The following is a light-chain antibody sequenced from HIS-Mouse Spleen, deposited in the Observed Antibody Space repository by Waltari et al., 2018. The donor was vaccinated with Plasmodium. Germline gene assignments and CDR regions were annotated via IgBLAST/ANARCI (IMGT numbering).Light chain of an antibody. CDR3: QQYNNWSFT. J-gene: IGKJ3*01. CDR1: QSVSSN. V-gene: IGKV3-15*01. CDR2: GAS. Sequence: EIVLTQSPATLSVSPGERATLPCRASQSVSSNLAWYQQKPGQAPRLLIYGASIRATGIPARFSGSGSGTEFTLTISSLQSEDFAVYYCQQYNNWSFTFGPGTKVDIK.